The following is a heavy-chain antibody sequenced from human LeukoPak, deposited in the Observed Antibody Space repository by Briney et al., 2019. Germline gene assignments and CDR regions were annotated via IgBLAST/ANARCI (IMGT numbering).Heavy chain of an antibody. V-gene: IGHV3-23*01. CDR1: GFSFSSYG. CDR3: AKGPVFYGTGSYFPDY. D-gene: IGHD3-10*01. J-gene: IGHJ4*02. Sequence: PGGSLRLSCAASGFSFSSYGMSWVRQPPGKGLEWVSPISGSGGSTYYADPVRGRFTISRDNSRNTLYLQMNSLRAEATAVYYCAKGPVFYGTGSYFPDYWGQGTLVTVSS. CDR2: ISGSGGST.